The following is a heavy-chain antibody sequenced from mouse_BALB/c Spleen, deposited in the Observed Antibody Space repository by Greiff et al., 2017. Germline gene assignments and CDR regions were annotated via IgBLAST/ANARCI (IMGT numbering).Heavy chain of an antibody. CDR3: ARGYYGSSYYFDY. D-gene: IGHD1-1*01. CDR1: GFSLTSYG. Sequence: QVHVKQSGPGLVAPSQSLSITCTVSGFSLTSYGVHWVRQPPGKGLEWLGVIWAGGSTNYNSALMSRLSISKDNSKSQVFLKMNSLQTDDTAMYYCARGYYGSSYYFDYWGQGTTLTVSS. J-gene: IGHJ2*01. V-gene: IGHV2-9*02. CDR2: IWAGGST.